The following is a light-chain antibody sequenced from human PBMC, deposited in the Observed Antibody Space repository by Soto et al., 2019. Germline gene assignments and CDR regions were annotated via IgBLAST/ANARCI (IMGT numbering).Light chain of an antibody. CDR1: NIGSKS. CDR2: YDS. CDR3: QVWDSSSDHRGV. J-gene: IGLJ2*01. V-gene: IGLV3-21*04. Sequence: SYELTQPPSVSVAPGKTARITCGGTNIGSKSVHWYQQKPGQAPVLVIYYDSDRPSGIPERFSGSNSGNTATLTINRVEAGDETDYYCQVWDSSSDHRGVFGGGTKLTVL.